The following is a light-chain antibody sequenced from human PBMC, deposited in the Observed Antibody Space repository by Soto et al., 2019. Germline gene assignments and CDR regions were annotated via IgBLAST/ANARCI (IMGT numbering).Light chain of an antibody. Sequence: EIVFTQSPGTLSLSPGERATLSCRASQSVSSSYLAWYQRKPGQAPRLLIHGASTRAAGISDRFSGSGSGTDFTLTISRLEPEDFAVYYCQQYGSLITFGGGTKVDIK. V-gene: IGKV3-20*01. CDR1: QSVSSSY. CDR3: QQYGSLIT. CDR2: GAS. J-gene: IGKJ4*01.